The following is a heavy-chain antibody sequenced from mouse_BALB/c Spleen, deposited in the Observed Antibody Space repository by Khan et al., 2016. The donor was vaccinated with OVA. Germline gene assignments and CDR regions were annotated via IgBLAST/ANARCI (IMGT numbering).Heavy chain of an antibody. J-gene: IGHJ2*01. CDR2: INPTSGYT. CDR1: GYTFTTYW. Sequence: QVQLKESGAELAKPGASVNMSCKASGYTFTTYWMHWVKQRPGQGLEWIGYINPTSGYTDYNEKFKDRATLSADRSSSPAYMQLSSLTSEDSAVYYCTRDRFDYWGQGTTLTVSS. CDR3: TRDRFDY. V-gene: IGHV1-7*01.